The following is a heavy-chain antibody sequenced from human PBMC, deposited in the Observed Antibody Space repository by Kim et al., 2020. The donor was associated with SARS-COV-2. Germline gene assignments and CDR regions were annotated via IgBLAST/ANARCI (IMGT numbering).Heavy chain of an antibody. CDR2: ISGGGSAT. CDR1: GLTFSSHV. D-gene: IGHD2-21*01. J-gene: IGHJ4*02. Sequence: GGSLRLSCTASGLTFSSHVMSWVRQAPGQGLEWVSAISGGGSATYYADSVRGRFTITSDNSNNTLYLQMESLIAEDTAKYYCAQDLRLFSFYFDSWVQGT. CDR3: AQDLRLFSFYFDS. V-gene: IGHV3-23*01.